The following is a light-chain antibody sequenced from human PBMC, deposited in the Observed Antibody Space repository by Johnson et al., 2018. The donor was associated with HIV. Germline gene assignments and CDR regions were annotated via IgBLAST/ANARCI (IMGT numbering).Light chain of an antibody. CDR2: ENN. CDR3: GPWDSSLSAGV. CDR1: SSNIGDNY. J-gene: IGLJ1*01. Sequence: QSVLTQPPSVSAAPGQRVTISCSGSSSNIGDNYVSWYQQLPGTAPKLLIYENNRRPSGIPDRFSGSKSGTSATLGITGLQTGDEADDYCGPWDSSLSAGVFGTGTKVTVL. V-gene: IGLV1-51*02.